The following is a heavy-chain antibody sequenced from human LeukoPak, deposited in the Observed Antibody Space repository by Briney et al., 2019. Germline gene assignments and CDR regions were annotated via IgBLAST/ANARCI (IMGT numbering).Heavy chain of an antibody. CDR1: GGSFSGYY. Sequence: SETLSLTCAVYGGSFSGYYRSWIRQPPAKGLEWIGEINHSGSTNYNLPLKSRVTIPVDTSKNQFSLKLSSVTAAGPGVYYCARRPKRVVAATPRTFAIWGEGTMVTVSS. CDR2: INHSGST. D-gene: IGHD2-15*01. CDR3: ARRPKRVVAATPRTFAI. V-gene: IGHV4-34*01. J-gene: IGHJ3*02.